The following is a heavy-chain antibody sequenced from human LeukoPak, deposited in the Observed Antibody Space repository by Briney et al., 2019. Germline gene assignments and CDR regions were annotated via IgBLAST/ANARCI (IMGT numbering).Heavy chain of an antibody. CDR1: GFTFSSLW. CDR3: ARDRGYSTFDY. V-gene: IGHV3-7*01. Sequence: GGSLRLSCVASGFTFSSLWMSWVRQAPGRGLEWVANMNQDGTEINYVDSVEGRFTISRDNAKNSLPLQMNSLRAEDTAVYYCARDRGYSTFDYWGQGTLVTVSS. J-gene: IGHJ4*02. D-gene: IGHD2-21*01. CDR2: MNQDGTEI.